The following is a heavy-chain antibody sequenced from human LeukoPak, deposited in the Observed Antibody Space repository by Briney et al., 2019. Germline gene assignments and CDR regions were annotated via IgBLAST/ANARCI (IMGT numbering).Heavy chain of an antibody. CDR1: GVTFSSYS. CDR3: AKDRQSISSWYSDY. CDR2: ISSSSSTI. Sequence: GGSLRLSCAASGVTFSSYSMNWVRQAPGKGLEWVSYISSSSSTIYYADSVKGRFTISRDNSKNTLYLQMNSLRAEDTAVYYCAKDRQSISSWYSDYWGQGTLVTVSS. D-gene: IGHD6-13*01. J-gene: IGHJ4*02. V-gene: IGHV3-48*01.